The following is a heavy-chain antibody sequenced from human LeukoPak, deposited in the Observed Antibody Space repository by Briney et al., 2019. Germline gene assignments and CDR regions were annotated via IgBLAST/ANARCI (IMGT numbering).Heavy chain of an antibody. V-gene: IGHV3-23*01. Sequence: GGFLRLSCVASRFIFSNYDMSWVRQAPGQGLEWVSSISYNGGTTFYAKSVQGRFTISRDNSHSTLYLQMNRLTAENTAFYYCATSRSTATSARGLFDFWGQGTLVTVSS. J-gene: IGHJ4*01. CDR2: ISYNGGTT. CDR3: ATSRSTATSARGLFDF. CDR1: RFIFSNYD. D-gene: IGHD2-8*02.